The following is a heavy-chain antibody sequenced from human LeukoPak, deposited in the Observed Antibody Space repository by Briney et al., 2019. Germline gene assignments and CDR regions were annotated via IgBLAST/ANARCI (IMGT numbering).Heavy chain of an antibody. Sequence: GGSLRLSCAASGFTFSSYTMNWVRQAPGKGLEWVSSISSSGNYILYADSVKGRFTISRDNAKNSLYLQMNSLRAEDTAVYYCAREKQKYSSGWYCLDYWGQGTLVTVSS. CDR1: GFTFSSYT. D-gene: IGHD6-19*01. CDR3: AREKQKYSSGWYCLDY. J-gene: IGHJ4*02. CDR2: ISSSGNYI. V-gene: IGHV3-21*01.